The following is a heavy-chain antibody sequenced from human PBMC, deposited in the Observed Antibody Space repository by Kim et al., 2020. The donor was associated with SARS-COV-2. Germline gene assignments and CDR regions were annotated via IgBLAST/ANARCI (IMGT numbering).Heavy chain of an antibody. J-gene: IGHJ4*02. CDR3: SRDRDSSGYYLYYFDY. Sequence: ASVKVSCKASGYTFTSYAMHWVRQAPGQRLEWMGWINAGNGNTKYSQKFQGRVTITRDTSASIAYMELSSLRSEDTAVYYCSRDRDSSGYYLYYFDYWGQETLVTVSS. CDR1: GYTFTSYA. CDR2: INAGNGNT. V-gene: IGHV1-3*01. D-gene: IGHD3-22*01.